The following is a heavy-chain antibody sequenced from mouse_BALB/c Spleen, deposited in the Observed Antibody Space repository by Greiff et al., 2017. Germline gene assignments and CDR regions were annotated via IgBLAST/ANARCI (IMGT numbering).Heavy chain of an antibody. Sequence: VQLQQSGAELVRPGTSVKVSCKASGYAFTNYLIEWVKQRPGQGLEWIGVINPGSGGTNYNEKFKGKATLTADKSSSTAYMQLSSLTSDDSAVYFCARNYDYDVAYWGQGTLVTVSA. CDR2: INPGSGGT. CDR1: GYAFTNYL. D-gene: IGHD2-4*01. J-gene: IGHJ3*01. V-gene: IGHV1-54*01. CDR3: ARNYDYDVAY.